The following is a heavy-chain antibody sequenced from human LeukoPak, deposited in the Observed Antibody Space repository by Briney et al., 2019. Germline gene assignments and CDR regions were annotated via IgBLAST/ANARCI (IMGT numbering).Heavy chain of an antibody. V-gene: IGHV4-34*01. CDR3: ARSAVFGVVITYFDY. CDR2: INHSGGT. D-gene: IGHD3-3*01. Sequence: SETLSLTCAVYGGSFSGYYWSWIRQPPGKGLEWIGEINHSGGTNYNPSLKSRVTISVDTSKNQFSLKLSSVAAADTAVYYCARSAVFGVVITYFDYWGQGTLVTVSS. CDR1: GGSFSGYY. J-gene: IGHJ4*02.